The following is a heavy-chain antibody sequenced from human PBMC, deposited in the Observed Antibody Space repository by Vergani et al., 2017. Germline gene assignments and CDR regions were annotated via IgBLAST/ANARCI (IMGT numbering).Heavy chain of an antibody. CDR1: GGSISSSSYY. V-gene: IGHV4-39*07. CDR2: IYYSRSN. J-gene: IGHJ4*02. D-gene: IGHD2-2*01. Sequence: QLQLQESGPGLVKPSETLSLTCTVSGGSISSSSYYWGWIRQPPGQVRVWIGSIYYSRSNYYNPSLKRRVTISVDTSKNQFSLKLSSVTAAVTAGYYCAGEGEEILVVPSGGWDDWGEGTLVTVSS. CDR3: AGEGEEILVVPSGGWDD.